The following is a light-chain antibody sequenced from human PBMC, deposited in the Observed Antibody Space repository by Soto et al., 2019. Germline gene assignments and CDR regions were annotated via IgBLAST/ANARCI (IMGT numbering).Light chain of an antibody. Sequence: DIQLTQSPSFLSASVGDRVTISCRASQGISSYLAWYQQTPGKAPKLLIYASSTLQSGVPSRFSGSGSWTEFTLTFGSLQPEDFATYSCQQLNTFPVTFGQGTRLDI. J-gene: IGKJ5*01. V-gene: IGKV1-9*01. CDR2: ASS. CDR1: QGISSY. CDR3: QQLNTFPVT.